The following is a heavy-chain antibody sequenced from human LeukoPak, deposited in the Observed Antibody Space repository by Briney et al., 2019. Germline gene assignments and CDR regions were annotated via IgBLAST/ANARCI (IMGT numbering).Heavy chain of an antibody. D-gene: IGHD5-24*01. CDR3: ARILEMTTIKGLGY. CDR2: INPSVDTT. Sequence: SVKGSCRASGDTFTGCYMHWVRRAPGGGREWMGIINPSVDTTNYAQKFQGRVSMTRDTSTSTVYMELSSLRSEDTAAYYCARILEMTTIKGLGYWGQGTLVTVSS. J-gene: IGHJ4*02. V-gene: IGHV1-46*01. CDR1: GDTFTGCY.